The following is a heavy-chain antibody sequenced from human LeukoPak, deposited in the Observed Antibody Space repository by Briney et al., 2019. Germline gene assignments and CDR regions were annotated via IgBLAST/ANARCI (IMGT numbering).Heavy chain of an antibody. D-gene: IGHD3-16*02. Sequence: GGSLRLSCVASGFTLSTSWMTWVRQAPGKGLEWVTNINRDGSQIDYMDSVKGRFTISRDSADNALYLQMNSLRAEDTATYYCARAGLSAGFDYWGQGTLVTVSS. CDR1: GFTLSTSW. J-gene: IGHJ4*02. CDR2: INRDGSQI. CDR3: ARAGLSAGFDY. V-gene: IGHV3-7*01.